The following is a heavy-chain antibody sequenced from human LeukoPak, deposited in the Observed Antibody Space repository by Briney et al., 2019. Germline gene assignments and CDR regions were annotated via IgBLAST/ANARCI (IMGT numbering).Heavy chain of an antibody. V-gene: IGHV4-30-2*01. J-gene: IGHJ4*02. Sequence: PSETLSLTCAVSGGSIGSGGYSWSWIRQPPGKGLEWIRYIYHSGSTYYNPSLKSRVTISVDRSKNQFSLKLSSVTAADTAVYYCACSSTSCYGGDCFDYWGQGTLVTVSS. D-gene: IGHD2-2*01. CDR2: IYHSGST. CDR3: ACSSTSCYGGDCFDY. CDR1: GGSIGSGGYS.